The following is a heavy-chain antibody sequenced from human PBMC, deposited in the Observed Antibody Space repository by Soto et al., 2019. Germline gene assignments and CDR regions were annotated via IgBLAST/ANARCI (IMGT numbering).Heavy chain of an antibody. Sequence: QVQLVQSGAEVKKPGSSVKVSCKASGGTFSSYAISWVRQAPGQGLEWMGGIIPIFGTANYAQKFQGRVPITADESTCTSYMERSILRYEYTAVYYCARAEVPAAPYFDYWGQGTLVTVSS. D-gene: IGHD2-2*01. CDR1: GGTFSSYA. CDR3: ARAEVPAAPYFDY. J-gene: IGHJ4*02. V-gene: IGHV1-69*12. CDR2: IIPIFGTA.